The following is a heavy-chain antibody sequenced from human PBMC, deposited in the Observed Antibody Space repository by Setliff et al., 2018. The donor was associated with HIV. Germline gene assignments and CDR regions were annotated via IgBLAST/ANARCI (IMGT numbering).Heavy chain of an antibody. J-gene: IGHJ4*02. CDR3: AGAGGLRMDRGVVSDY. D-gene: IGHD3-10*01. V-gene: IGHV1-46*01. CDR2: INPSGGTT. CDR1: GYTFTSYY. Sequence: ASVKVSCKASGYTFTSYYMHWVRQAPGQGLEWLGIINPSGGTTNYAQKFQGRVTMTRDTSISTAYMELSSLKSDDTAVYYCAGAGGLRMDRGVVSDYWGQGTLVTVSS.